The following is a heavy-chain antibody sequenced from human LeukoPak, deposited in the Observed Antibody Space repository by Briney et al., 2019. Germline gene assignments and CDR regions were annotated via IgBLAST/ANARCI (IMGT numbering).Heavy chain of an antibody. D-gene: IGHD3-3*01. Sequence: ASVKVSCKASGYTFTGYYMHWVRQAPGQGLEWMGWINPNSGGTNYAQKFQGRVTMTRDTSISTAYMELSRLRSDDTAVYYCARANFWSGLTLYYYYYYMDVWGKGTTVTVSS. CDR1: GYTFTGYY. J-gene: IGHJ6*03. CDR3: ARANFWSGLTLYYYYYYMDV. V-gene: IGHV1-2*02. CDR2: INPNSGGT.